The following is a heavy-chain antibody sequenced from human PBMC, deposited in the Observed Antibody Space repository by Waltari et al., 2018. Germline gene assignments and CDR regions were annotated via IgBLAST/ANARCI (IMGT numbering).Heavy chain of an antibody. CDR1: GGSISSSSYY. CDR3: ARMVRGYCSSTSCHTDH. D-gene: IGHD2-2*01. Sequence: QLQLQESGPGLVKPSETLSLTCTVSGGSISSSSYYWGWVRQPPGKGLEWIGSIYYSGSTYYNPSLKGRATISVDTSKNQFSLRVSSVTAADTAVFYCARMVRGYCSSTSCHTDHWGQGTLVTVSS. CDR2: IYYSGST. J-gene: IGHJ4*02. V-gene: IGHV4-39*07.